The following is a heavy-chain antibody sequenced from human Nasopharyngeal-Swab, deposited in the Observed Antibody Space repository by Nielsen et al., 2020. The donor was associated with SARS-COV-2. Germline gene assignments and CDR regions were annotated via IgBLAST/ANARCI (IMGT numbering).Heavy chain of an antibody. Sequence: SETLSLTCAVYGGSFSGYYWSWIRQPPRKGLEWIGEINHSGSTNYNPSLKSRVTISVDTSKNQFSLKLSSVTAADTAVYYCARDGWFGELLYPPFDYWGQGTLVTVSS. CDR1: GGSFSGYY. D-gene: IGHD3-10*01. V-gene: IGHV4-34*01. CDR2: INHSGST. CDR3: ARDGWFGELLYPPFDY. J-gene: IGHJ4*02.